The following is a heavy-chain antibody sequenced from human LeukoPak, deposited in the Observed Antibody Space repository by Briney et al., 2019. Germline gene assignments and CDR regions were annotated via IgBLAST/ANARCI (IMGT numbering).Heavy chain of an antibody. J-gene: IGHJ3*02. CDR2: INPNSGGT. CDR3: ARAPGIAAAGPTGDAFDI. V-gene: IGHV1-2*04. Sequence: GASVKVSCKASGYTFTGYYMHWVRQAPGQGLEWMGWINPNSGGTNYAQKFQGWVTMTRDTSISTAYMELSRLRSDDTAVYYCARAPGIAAAGPTGDAFDIWGQGTMVTVSS. CDR1: GYTFTGYY. D-gene: IGHD6-13*01.